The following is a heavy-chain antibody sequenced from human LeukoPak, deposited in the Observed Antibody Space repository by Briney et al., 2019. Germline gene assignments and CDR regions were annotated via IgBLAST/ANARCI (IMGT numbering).Heavy chain of an antibody. J-gene: IGHJ4*02. CDR1: GFTLSSYV. D-gene: IGHD3-9*01. Sequence: PGGSLRLSCSASGFTLSSYVMSWVRQAPGKGLEWVSTLSNSGGSTYYADSVKGRFTISRDNSKNTLYLQMNTLRAEDTAVYYCAKDTMFYDILTGYPHFDYWGQGTLVTVSS. CDR2: LSNSGGST. CDR3: AKDTMFYDILTGYPHFDY. V-gene: IGHV3-23*01.